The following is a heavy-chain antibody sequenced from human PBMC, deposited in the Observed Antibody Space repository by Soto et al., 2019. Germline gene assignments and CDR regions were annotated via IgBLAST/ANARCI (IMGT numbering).Heavy chain of an antibody. CDR3: AIEAGYCSSTSCYNWFDP. Sequence: QVQLVQSGAEVKKPGSSVKVSCKASGGTFSSYAISWVRQAPGQGLEWMGGIIPIFGTANYAQKFQGRVTITADESTSTAYMELSSLRSEDTAVYYCAIEAGYCSSTSCYNWFDPWGQGTLVTVSS. CDR1: GGTFSSYA. D-gene: IGHD2-2*01. CDR2: IIPIFGTA. J-gene: IGHJ5*02. V-gene: IGHV1-69*01.